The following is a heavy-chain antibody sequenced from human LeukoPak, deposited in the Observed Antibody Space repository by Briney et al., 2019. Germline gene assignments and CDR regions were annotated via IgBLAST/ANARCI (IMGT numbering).Heavy chain of an antibody. CDR1: GGSFSGYY. Sequence: SETLSLTCAVYGGSFSGYYWSWIRQPPGKGLEWIGEINHSGSTNYNPSHKSRVTISVDTSKNQYSLKLSSVTAADTAVYYCATGGSPVGATNDYWGQGTLVTVSS. CDR3: ATGGSPVGATNDY. J-gene: IGHJ4*02. CDR2: INHSGST. D-gene: IGHD1-26*01. V-gene: IGHV4-34*01.